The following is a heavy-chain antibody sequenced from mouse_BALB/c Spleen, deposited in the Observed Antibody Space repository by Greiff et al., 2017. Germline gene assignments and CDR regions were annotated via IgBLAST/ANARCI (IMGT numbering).Heavy chain of an antibody. CDR3: ELLTDYGNGGSPMGY. V-gene: IGHV2-6-4*01. CDR1: GFSLSRYS. D-gene: IGHD2-1*01. Sequence: QVQLKQSGPGLVAPSQSLSITCTVSGFSLSRYSVHWVRQPPGKGLEWLGMIWGGGSKSSPSALPSRLSISKDNSKSQVFLKMNSLQTDDTAMYYCELLTDYGNGGSPMGYWGQGTSVTVSS. CDR2: IWGGGSK. J-gene: IGHJ4*01.